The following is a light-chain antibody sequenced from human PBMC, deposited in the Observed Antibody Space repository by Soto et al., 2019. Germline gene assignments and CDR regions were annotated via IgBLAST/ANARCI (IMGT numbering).Light chain of an antibody. CDR3: QQYSNLIT. CDR2: DAS. V-gene: IGKV1-33*01. CDR1: QDVSNY. Sequence: DIQMTQSPSSMSASVGDRVTITCQASQDVSNYLNWYQQKLGKAPKLLIYDASNLETGVPSRFSGSGSGTYFSLTISSLQPEDFATYYCQQYSNLITVGQGTRLEIK. J-gene: IGKJ5*01.